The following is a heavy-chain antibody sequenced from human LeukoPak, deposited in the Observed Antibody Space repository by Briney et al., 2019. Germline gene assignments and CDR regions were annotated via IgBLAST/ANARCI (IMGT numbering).Heavy chain of an antibody. D-gene: IGHD3-3*01. CDR1: GGSISSYY. Sequence: SETLSLTCTVSGGSISSYYWSWIRQPPGKGLKWIGYIYYSGSTNYNPSLKSRVTISVDTSKNQFSLKLSSVTAADTAVYYCARGSLYDFWSGYYWFDPWGQGTLVTVSS. V-gene: IGHV4-59*01. CDR3: ARGSLYDFWSGYYWFDP. CDR2: IYYSGST. J-gene: IGHJ5*02.